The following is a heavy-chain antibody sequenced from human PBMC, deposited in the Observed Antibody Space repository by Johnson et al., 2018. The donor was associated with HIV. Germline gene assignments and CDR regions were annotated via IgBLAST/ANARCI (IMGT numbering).Heavy chain of an antibody. CDR3: ARACRDGYTCDVYDI. CDR2: IFSGGTT. Sequence: VQLVESGGDLVQPGGSLRLSCTASGFSVSSYCMTWVRQTPVKGLEWVSVIFSGGTTYYADSVKGRFTISRNNSKNTLYLQMDSLRTEDTAVYYCARACRDGYTCDVYDIWGRGTMVTVSS. V-gene: IGHV3-66*01. D-gene: IGHD5-24*01. J-gene: IGHJ3*02. CDR1: GFSVSSYC.